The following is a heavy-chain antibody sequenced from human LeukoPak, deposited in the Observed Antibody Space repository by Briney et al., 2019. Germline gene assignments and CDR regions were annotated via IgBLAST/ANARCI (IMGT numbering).Heavy chain of an antibody. J-gene: IGHJ3*02. V-gene: IGHV3-23*01. D-gene: IGHD4-17*01. CDR1: GFTFSSYA. CDR2: ISGSGGST. CDR3: AKRSYGDYVDGAFDI. Sequence: GGSLRLSCAASGFTFSSYAMTWVRQAPGKGLEWVSAISGSGGSTYYADSVKGRLTISRDNSKNTLYLQMNSLRAEDTAVYYCAKRSYGDYVDGAFDIWGQGTMVTVSS.